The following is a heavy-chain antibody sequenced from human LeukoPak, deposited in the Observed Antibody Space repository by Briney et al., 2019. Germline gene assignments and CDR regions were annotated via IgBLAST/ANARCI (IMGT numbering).Heavy chain of an antibody. Sequence: ASVKVSCKASGYTFTNYYIHWVRRAPGQGLEWMGIINPSGGSSTYAQKFQGRVTMTRDTSTSTVYMELSSLRSEDTAEYYCARYKGGSNLSFDYWGQGTLVTVSS. D-gene: IGHD1-26*01. CDR2: INPSGGSS. V-gene: IGHV1-46*01. J-gene: IGHJ4*02. CDR3: ARYKGGSNLSFDY. CDR1: GYTFTNYY.